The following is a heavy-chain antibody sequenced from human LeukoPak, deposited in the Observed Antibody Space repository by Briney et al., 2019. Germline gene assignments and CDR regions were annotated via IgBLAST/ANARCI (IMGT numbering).Heavy chain of an antibody. CDR1: GYTFTGYY. V-gene: IGHV1-2*04. CDR2: INPNSGGT. CDR3: ARGGDGSGSFGDY. D-gene: IGHD3-10*01. J-gene: IGHJ4*02. Sequence: ASVKVSCKASGYTFTGYYMHWVRQAGGQGLEWMGWINPNSGGTNYAQKFQGWVTMTRDTSISTAYMELSRLRSDDTAVYYCARGGDGSGSFGDYWGQGTLVTVSS.